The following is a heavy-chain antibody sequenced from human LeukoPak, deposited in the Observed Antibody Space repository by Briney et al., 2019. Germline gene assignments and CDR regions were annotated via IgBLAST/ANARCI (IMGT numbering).Heavy chain of an antibody. V-gene: IGHV4-39*07. Sequence: SETLSLTCTVSGGSISSSSYYWGWIRQPPGKGLEWIGSIYYSGSTYYNASLKSRVTISVDTSKNQFSLKLSSVTAADTAVYYCARERAGDSSGQDAFDIWGQGTMVTVSS. CDR3: ARERAGDSSGQDAFDI. CDR1: GGSISSSSYY. J-gene: IGHJ3*02. D-gene: IGHD3-22*01. CDR2: IYYSGST.